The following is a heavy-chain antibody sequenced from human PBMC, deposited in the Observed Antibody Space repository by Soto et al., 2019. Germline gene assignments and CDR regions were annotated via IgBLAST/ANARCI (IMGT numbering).Heavy chain of an antibody. Sequence: PSETLSLTCTVSGGSISGYYWSWIRQPPGKGLEWIGYMYNTGSTVYNPSFKSRVTIPVDTSKNQFSLKLNSVTAADTAVYYCARDLWGYCGTDCYPLDVWGQGTTVTVSS. D-gene: IGHD2-21*02. V-gene: IGHV4-59*01. CDR2: MYNTGST. CDR3: ARDLWGYCGTDCYPLDV. J-gene: IGHJ6*02. CDR1: GGSISGYY.